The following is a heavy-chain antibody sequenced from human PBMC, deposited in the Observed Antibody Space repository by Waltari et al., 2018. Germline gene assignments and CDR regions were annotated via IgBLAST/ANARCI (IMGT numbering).Heavy chain of an antibody. J-gene: IGHJ4*02. CDR2: MRGSGGST. V-gene: IGHV3-23*01. CDR3: AKVVPTTRLSEGMFDY. Sequence: EVQLLESGGGLVQPGGSLRLSCAASGFTFSSYAMSWVRQAPGKGRECADGMRGSGGSTSYVASVKGGFTMSRDNAKNTLYVQMSSLRAEDTAVYYCAKVVPTTRLSEGMFDYWGQGTLVTVSS. CDR1: GFTFSSYA. D-gene: IGHD4-4*01.